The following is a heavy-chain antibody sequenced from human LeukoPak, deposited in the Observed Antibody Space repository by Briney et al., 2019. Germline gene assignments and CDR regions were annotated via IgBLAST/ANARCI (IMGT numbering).Heavy chain of an antibody. D-gene: IGHD2-2*03. V-gene: IGHV3-30*02. Sequence: GGSLRLSCGASGYTFSSYDMNWVRQATGQGLEWVGFMRYDGGNKYYANSFQGRFTISRDNSKNKLYLQMDSVRAEDTAVYYCAPLDIVVVPALWGQGTLVTVSS. CDR2: MRYDGGNK. CDR1: GYTFSSYD. J-gene: IGHJ4*02. CDR3: APLDIVVVPAL.